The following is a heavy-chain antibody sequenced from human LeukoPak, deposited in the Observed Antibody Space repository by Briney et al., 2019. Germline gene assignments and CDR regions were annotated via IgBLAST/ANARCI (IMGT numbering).Heavy chain of an antibody. D-gene: IGHD3-22*01. CDR2: IYPDDSDT. CDR3: ARRRYYDSSGYSRRNWFDP. V-gene: IGHV5-51*01. CDR1: GYSFTSYW. Sequence: GESLKISCKGSGYSFTSYWIGWVRQVPGKGLEWMGIIYPDDSDTRYSPSFQGQVTISADKSISTAHLQWSSLKASDTAMYYCARRRYYDSSGYSRRNWFDPWGQGTLVTVSS. J-gene: IGHJ5*02.